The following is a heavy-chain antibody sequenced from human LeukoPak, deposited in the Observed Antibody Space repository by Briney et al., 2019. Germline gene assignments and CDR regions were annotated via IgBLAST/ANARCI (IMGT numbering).Heavy chain of an antibody. V-gene: IGHV4-39*01. CDR2: IYYSGST. Sequence: KPSETLSLTCTVSGGSISSSSYYWGWIRQPPGKGLEWIGSIYYSGSTYYNPSLKSRVTISVDTSKNQFSLKLSSVTAADTAVYYCARHRPGIAAAGTPFDYWGQGTLVTVSS. CDR3: ARHRPGIAAAGTPFDY. CDR1: GGSISSSSYY. J-gene: IGHJ4*02. D-gene: IGHD6-13*01.